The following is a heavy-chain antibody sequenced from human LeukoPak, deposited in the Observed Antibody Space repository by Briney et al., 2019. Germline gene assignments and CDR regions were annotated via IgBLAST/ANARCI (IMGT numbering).Heavy chain of an antibody. CDR1: GYTFTSYD. CDR2: MNPNSGNT. J-gene: IGHJ4*02. D-gene: IGHD3-9*01. V-gene: IGHV1-8*03. CDR3: ARFRRYTLPVY. Sequence: ASVKVSCKASGYTFTSYDINWVRQATGQGLEWMGWMNPNSGNTGYAQKFQGRVTITRNTSISTAYMELSSLRSDDTAVYYCARFRRYTLPVYWGQGTLVTVSS.